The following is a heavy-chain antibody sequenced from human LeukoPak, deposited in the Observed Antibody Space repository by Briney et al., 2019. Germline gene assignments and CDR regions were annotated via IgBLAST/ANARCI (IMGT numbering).Heavy chain of an antibody. V-gene: IGHV3-30*02. CDR2: IRYDGSKK. J-gene: IGHJ4*02. D-gene: IGHD6-19*01. Sequence: GGSLRLSCATSGFTFSSYGMHWVRQAPGKGLESVAFIRYDGSKKYYADSVKGRFTISRDNSKNTLYLQMNSLRAEDTAVYYCARRSGIAVAGAFDYWGQGTLVTVSS. CDR1: GFTFSSYG. CDR3: ARRSGIAVAGAFDY.